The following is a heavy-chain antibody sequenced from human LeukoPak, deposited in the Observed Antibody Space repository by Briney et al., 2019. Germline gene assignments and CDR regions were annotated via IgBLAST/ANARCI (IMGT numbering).Heavy chain of an antibody. CDR2: ISSTSSYI. CDR1: GFTFSSYS. Sequence: PGGSLRLSCAASGFTFSSYSMNWVRQAPGRGLEWVSSISSTSSYIYYADSVKGRFTISRDNAKNSLYLQMNSLRAEDTAVYYCARGVIGYYDILTGPTGNYNWFDPWGQGTLVTVSS. V-gene: IGHV3-21*01. CDR3: ARGVIGYYDILTGPTGNYNWFDP. J-gene: IGHJ5*02. D-gene: IGHD3-9*01.